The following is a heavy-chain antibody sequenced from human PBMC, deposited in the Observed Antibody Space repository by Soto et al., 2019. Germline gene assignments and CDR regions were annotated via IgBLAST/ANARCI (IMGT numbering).Heavy chain of an antibody. CDR2: IKQDGSEK. CDR1: GFTFSSYW. CDR3: ARDAVGGSGSYYDY. D-gene: IGHD3-10*01. V-gene: IGHV3-7*01. J-gene: IGHJ4*02. Sequence: GGSLRLSCAASGFTFSSYWMSWVRQAPGKGLEWVANIKQDGSEKYYVDSVKGRFTISRDNAKNSLYLQMNSLRAEDTAVYYCARDAVGGSGSYYDYWGQGTLVTVSS.